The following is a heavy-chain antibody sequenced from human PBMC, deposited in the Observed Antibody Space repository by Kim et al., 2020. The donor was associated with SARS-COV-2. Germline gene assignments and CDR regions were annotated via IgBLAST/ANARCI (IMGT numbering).Heavy chain of an antibody. CDR3: ARLEIESNYYYYGMDV. CDR2: IYYSGST. Sequence: SETLSLTCTVSGGSISSYYWSWIRQPPGKGLEWIGYIYYSGSTNYNPSLKSRVTISVDTSKNQFSLKLSAVTAADTAVYYCARLEIESNYYYYGMDVWGQGTTVTVSS. J-gene: IGHJ6*02. CDR1: GGSISSYY. V-gene: IGHV4-59*13.